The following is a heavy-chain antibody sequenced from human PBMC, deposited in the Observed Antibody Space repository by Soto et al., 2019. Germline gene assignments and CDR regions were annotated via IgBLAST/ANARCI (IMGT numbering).Heavy chain of an antibody. D-gene: IGHD3-16*02. V-gene: IGHV1-18*01. CDR1: GYTFTSYG. CDR2: ISAYNGNT. CDR3: ARDVYDYIWGSYRSKAFDY. J-gene: IGHJ4*02. Sequence: QVQLVQSGAEVKKPGASVKVSCKASGYTFTSYGISWVRQAPGQGLEWMGWISAYNGNTNYAQKLQGRVTLTTATSTSTGYMELRSLRSDDTAVYYCARDVYDYIWGSYRSKAFDYWGQGTLVTVSS.